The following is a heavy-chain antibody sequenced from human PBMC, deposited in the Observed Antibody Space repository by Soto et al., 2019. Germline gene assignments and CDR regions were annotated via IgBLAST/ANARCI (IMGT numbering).Heavy chain of an antibody. J-gene: IGHJ6*02. V-gene: IGHV3-48*01. CDR3: ARDMAWEWLRLGPKYYYGMDV. CDR1: GFTFSSYS. D-gene: IGHD5-12*01. CDR2: IISSSSTI. Sequence: EVQLVESGGGLVQPGGSLRLSCAASGFTFSSYSMNWVLQAPGKGLEWVSYIISSSSTIYYADFVKGRFTISRDNAKNSLYLQMNSLRAEDTAVYYCARDMAWEWLRLGPKYYYGMDVWGQGTTVTVSS.